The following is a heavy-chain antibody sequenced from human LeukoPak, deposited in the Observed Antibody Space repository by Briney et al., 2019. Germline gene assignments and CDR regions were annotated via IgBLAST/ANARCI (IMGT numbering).Heavy chain of an antibody. V-gene: IGHV4-34*01. CDR1: GGSFSGYY. J-gene: IGHJ6*03. CDR2: INHSGST. CDR3: ARSRGYYYYYMDV. Sequence: SETLSLTCAVYGGSFSGYYWSWIRQPPGKGLEWIGEINHSGSTNYNPSLKSRVTISVDTSKNQFSLKLSSVTAADTAVYYCARSRGYYYYYMDVRGKGTTVTVSS.